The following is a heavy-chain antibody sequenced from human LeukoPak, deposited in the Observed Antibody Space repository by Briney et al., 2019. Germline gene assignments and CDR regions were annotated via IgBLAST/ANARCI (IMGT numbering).Heavy chain of an antibody. Sequence: GASVKVSCKASGYTFTSYGTSWVRQAPGQGLEWMGWISAYNGNTNYAQKLRGRVTMTTDTSTSTAYMELRSLRSGDTAVYYCARDPDPYYHFWSGYSGPSTYFDYWGQGTLVTVSS. CDR3: ARDPDPYYHFWSGYSGPSTYFDY. CDR2: ISAYNGNT. D-gene: IGHD3-3*01. J-gene: IGHJ4*02. V-gene: IGHV1-18*01. CDR1: GYTFTSYG.